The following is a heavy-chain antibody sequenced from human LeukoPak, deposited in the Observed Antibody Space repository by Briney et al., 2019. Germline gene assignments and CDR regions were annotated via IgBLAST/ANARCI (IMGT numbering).Heavy chain of an antibody. V-gene: IGHV4-38-2*02. D-gene: IGHD2-2*01. CDR3: ARNTTSYCSSTSCAPHNWFDP. CDR1: GYSITSGYY. J-gene: IGHJ5*02. Sequence: SETLSLTCTVSGYSITSGYYWGWIRQPPGKGLEWIGSLYHIGSTYYNPSLKSRVTISVDTSKIQFSLKLSSVTAADTAVYYWARNTTSYCSSTSCAPHNWFDPWGQGTLVTVSS. CDR2: LYHIGST.